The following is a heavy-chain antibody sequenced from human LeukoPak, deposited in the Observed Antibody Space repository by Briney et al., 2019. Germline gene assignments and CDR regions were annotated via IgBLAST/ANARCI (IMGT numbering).Heavy chain of an antibody. J-gene: IGHJ6*02. V-gene: IGHV3-21*01. CDR2: ITISSNFI. D-gene: IGHD3-9*01. CDR3: ARDGHGDGFLTGYSYFGMDV. Sequence: RPGGSLKLSCAASGFSLSSYSMNWVRPAPGKGLEWVSSITISSNFIYYADSVKGRFTISRDNAKSSLFLQMNSLRAEDTAVYFCARDGHGDGFLTGYSYFGMDVWGQGTTVTVSS. CDR1: GFSLSSYS.